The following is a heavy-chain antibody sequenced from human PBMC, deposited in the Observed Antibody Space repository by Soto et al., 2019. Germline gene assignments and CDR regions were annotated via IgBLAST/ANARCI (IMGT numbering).Heavy chain of an antibody. J-gene: IGHJ4*02. V-gene: IGHV2-5*02. CDR3: ARIPYIRGVPDY. CDR2: IYWDDDK. CDR1: GFSLSTSGVG. D-gene: IGHD3-10*02. Sequence: SGPTLVNPTQTLTLTCTFSGFSLSTSGVGVGWIRQPPGKALEWLALIYWDDDKRYSPSLKSRLTISKDTSKSQVVLTMTNMDPVDTATYYCARIPYIRGVPDYWGQGTLVTVS.